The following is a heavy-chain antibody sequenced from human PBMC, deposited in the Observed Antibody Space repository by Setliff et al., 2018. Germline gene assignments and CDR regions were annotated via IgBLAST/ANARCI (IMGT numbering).Heavy chain of an antibody. CDR2: ILFSGDT. Sequence: LSLTCAVSGYSISSGFSWVWIRQSPGKGLEWIGRILFSGDTYYNPPLNSRVTISADTSKNQFSLNLSSVTAADTAVYYCARDNRARHYMDVWGKGTTVTVSS. V-gene: IGHV4-38-2*02. CDR1: GYSISSGFS. D-gene: IGHD3-10*01. CDR3: ARDNRARHYMDV. J-gene: IGHJ6*03.